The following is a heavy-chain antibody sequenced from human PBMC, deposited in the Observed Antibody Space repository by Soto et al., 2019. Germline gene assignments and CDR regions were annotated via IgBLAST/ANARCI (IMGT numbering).Heavy chain of an antibody. D-gene: IGHD2-15*01. V-gene: IGHV1-18*01. CDR1: GGTFSSYT. Sequence: ASVKVSCKASGGTFSSYTISWVRQAPGQGLEWMGWISAYNGNANYAQKLQGRVTMTTDTSTSTAYMELRSLRSDDTAVYYCAREALLNWFDPWGQGTLVTVSS. J-gene: IGHJ5*02. CDR3: AREALLNWFDP. CDR2: ISAYNGNA.